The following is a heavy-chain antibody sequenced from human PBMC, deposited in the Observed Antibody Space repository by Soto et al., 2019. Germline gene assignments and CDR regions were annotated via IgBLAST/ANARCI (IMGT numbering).Heavy chain of an antibody. J-gene: IGHJ6*02. V-gene: IGHV4-30-2*01. CDR1: GGSISSGGYS. CDR3: ARGMYSSSTVYYYYGMDV. D-gene: IGHD6-6*01. CDR2: LSHSGST. Sequence: QLQLQESGSGLVKPSQTLSLTCAVSGGSISSGGYSWSWIRQPPGKGLEWIGNLSHSGSTYYNPSRKRRVTISVDRSKNQFSLKLSSVTAADTAVYSCARGMYSSSTVYYYYGMDVWGQGTTITVSS.